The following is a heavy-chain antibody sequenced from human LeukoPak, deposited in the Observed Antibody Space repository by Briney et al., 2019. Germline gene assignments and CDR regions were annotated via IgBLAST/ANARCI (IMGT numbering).Heavy chain of an antibody. J-gene: IGHJ1*01. D-gene: IGHD3-22*01. CDR1: GFTFGRYW. V-gene: IGHV3-74*01. CDR3: ARAPAEIGGYYPEYFRH. Sequence: GGSLRLSCAASGFTFGRYWMHWVRQAPGRGLVWVSRIKSDGRTNYADSVKGRFTISRHNAKNTVSLQMNSLRAEDTGVYYCARAPAEIGGYYPEYFRHWGQSTLVTVSS. CDR2: IKSDGRT.